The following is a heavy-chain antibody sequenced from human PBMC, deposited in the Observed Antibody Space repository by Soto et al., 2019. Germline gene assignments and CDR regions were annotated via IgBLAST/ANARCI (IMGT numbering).Heavy chain of an antibody. CDR3: AKDSTAYSSAYYFDS. Sequence: EVQLLESGGGLVQPGGSLRLSCAASGFTFSSYAMSWVRQAPGKGLEWVSTLSGSGGSTYSADSVNGRFTISRDNSKNTLYLQMNSVRAEDTAVYYCAKDSTAYSSAYYFDSWGQGTLVTVSS. CDR1: GFTFSSYA. V-gene: IGHV3-23*01. J-gene: IGHJ4*02. D-gene: IGHD6-6*01. CDR2: LSGSGGST.